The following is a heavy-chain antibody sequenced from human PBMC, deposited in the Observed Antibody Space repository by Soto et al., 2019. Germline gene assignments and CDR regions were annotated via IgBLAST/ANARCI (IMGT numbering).Heavy chain of an antibody. Sequence: QVQLVESGGGVVQPGRSLRLSCAASGFTFSSYAMHRVRQAPGKGLEWVAVISYDGSNKYYADSVKGRFTISRDNSKNTLYLQMNSLRAEDTAVYYCARDELMVYADFDYWGQGTLVTVSS. J-gene: IGHJ4*02. CDR3: ARDELMVYADFDY. V-gene: IGHV3-30-3*01. CDR1: GFTFSSYA. CDR2: ISYDGSNK. D-gene: IGHD2-8*01.